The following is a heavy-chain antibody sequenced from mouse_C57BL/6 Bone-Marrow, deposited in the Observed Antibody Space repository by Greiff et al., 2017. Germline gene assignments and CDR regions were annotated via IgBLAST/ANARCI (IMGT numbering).Heavy chain of an antibody. CDR2: IYPGSGST. CDR1: GYTFTSYW. Sequence: QVQLQQPGAELVKPGASVKMSCKASGYTFTSYWIPWVKQRPGHGLEWIGDIYPGSGSTNYNEKFKSKATLTVDTASSTAYMQLSSLTSEDSAVYYCARSLITTDYAMDYWGQGTSVTGSS. V-gene: IGHV1-55*01. D-gene: IGHD1-1*01. J-gene: IGHJ4*01. CDR3: ARSLITTDYAMDY.